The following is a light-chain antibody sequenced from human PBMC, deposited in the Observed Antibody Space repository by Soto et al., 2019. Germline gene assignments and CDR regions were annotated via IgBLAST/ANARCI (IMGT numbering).Light chain of an antibody. CDR1: QSVLYSSNNKNY. CDR3: QQYYRSRT. J-gene: IGKJ1*01. CDR2: WAS. V-gene: IGKV4-1*01. Sequence: DIVMTQSPDSLAVSLGERATINCKSSQSVLYSSNNKNYLAWYQQQPGQPPKLLIYWASTRESGVPDRFTGSGSGTDFTLTISSLQAEDVAVYYCQQYYRSRTFGQGTKVEIK.